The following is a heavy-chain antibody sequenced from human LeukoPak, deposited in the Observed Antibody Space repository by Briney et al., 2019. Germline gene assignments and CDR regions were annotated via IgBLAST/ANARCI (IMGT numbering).Heavy chain of an antibody. CDR3: AGATRREAFDL. V-gene: IGHV4-59*01. D-gene: IGHD2-2*01. CDR1: GASISGDY. CDR2: VHYSGST. Sequence: SETLSLTCTVSGASISGDYWTWIRQPPGKRLEWIGYVHYSGSTNYTPSLKSRVTISVNTSKNQSSLRLSPVTAADTVVYYGAGATRREAFDLWGEGTLVSVFS. J-gene: IGHJ3*01.